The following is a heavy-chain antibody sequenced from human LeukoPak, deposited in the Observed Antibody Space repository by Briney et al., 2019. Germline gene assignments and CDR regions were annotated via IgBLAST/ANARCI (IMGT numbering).Heavy chain of an antibody. J-gene: IGHJ4*02. CDR3: AKASTYDSSGQNDY. CDR1: GFTFSSYG. D-gene: IGHD3-22*01. Sequence: GGSLRLFCAASGFTFSSYGMSWVRQAPGKGLEWVSTISGSGGSTYYADSVKGRFTISRDNSKNTLYLQMNSLRAEDTAVYYCAKASTYDSSGQNDYWGQGTLVTVSS. V-gene: IGHV3-23*01. CDR2: ISGSGGST.